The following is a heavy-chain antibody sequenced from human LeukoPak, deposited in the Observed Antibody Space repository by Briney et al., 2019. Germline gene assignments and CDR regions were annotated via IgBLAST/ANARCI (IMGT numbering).Heavy chain of an antibody. V-gene: IGHV3-30*02. Sequence: QPGGSLRLSCAASGFTFSSHGMHWVRQAPGKGLEWVAFIRYDGSNKYYADSVKGRFTISRDNSKNTLYLQMNSLRAEDTAVYYCAKDHWGDSSSPLDYWGQGTLVTVSS. D-gene: IGHD6-6*01. CDR2: IRYDGSNK. CDR1: GFTFSSHG. J-gene: IGHJ4*02. CDR3: AKDHWGDSSSPLDY.